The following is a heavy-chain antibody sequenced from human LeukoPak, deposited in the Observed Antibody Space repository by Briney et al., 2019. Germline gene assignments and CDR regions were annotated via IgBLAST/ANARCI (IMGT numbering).Heavy chain of an antibody. Sequence: QPGGSRRPSCQPSGSSSGSFEMNWVRQPPGKGLGWISSIIAGGTLTHYADSVEGRFTISRDNAKNSLYLQMNSLRGEDTAVYYCARDGTPIYSSGWVYMDVWGKETTVTISS. V-gene: IGHV3-48*03. CDR1: GSSSGSFE. CDR2: IIAGGTLT. D-gene: IGHD6-25*01. J-gene: IGHJ6*04. CDR3: ARDGTPIYSSGWVYMDV.